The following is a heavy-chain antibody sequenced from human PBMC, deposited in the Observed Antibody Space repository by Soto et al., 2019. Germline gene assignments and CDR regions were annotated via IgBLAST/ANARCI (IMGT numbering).Heavy chain of an antibody. D-gene: IGHD3-3*01. CDR3: ARRSDDFWSGSWFDP. Sequence: SSETLSLTCTVSGGSISSYYWSWIRQPPGKGLEWIGYIYYSGSTNYNPSHKSRVTISVDTSKNQFSLKLSSVTAADTAVYYCARRSDDFWSGSWFDPWGQGTLVTVSS. CDR2: IYYSGST. J-gene: IGHJ5*02. V-gene: IGHV4-59*01. CDR1: GGSISSYY.